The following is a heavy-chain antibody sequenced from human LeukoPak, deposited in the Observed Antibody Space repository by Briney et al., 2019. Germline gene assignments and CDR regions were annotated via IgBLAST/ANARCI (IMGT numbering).Heavy chain of an antibody. V-gene: IGHV5-51*01. J-gene: IGHJ3*02. CDR3: ARLFWNDFPYTPPNAFDI. CDR2: IYPGDSDT. Sequence: LGESLKISCKGSGYSFTSYWIGWVRQMPGKGLEWMGIIYPGDSDTRYSPSFQGQVTISADKSISTAYLQWSSLKASDTAMYYCARLFWNDFPYTPPNAFDIWGQGTMVTVSS. D-gene: IGHD1-1*01. CDR1: GYSFTSYW.